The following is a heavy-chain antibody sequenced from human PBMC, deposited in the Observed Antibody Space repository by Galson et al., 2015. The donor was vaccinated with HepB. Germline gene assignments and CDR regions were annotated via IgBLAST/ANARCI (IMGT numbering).Heavy chain of an antibody. V-gene: IGHV2-70*04. CDR3: ARMVATIGPVATYYFDY. CDR2: IDWHDDK. CDR1: GFSLRTSGMR. Sequence: PALVKPTQTLTLTCTFSGFSLRTSGMRVSWIRQPPGKALEWLARIDWHDDKLYSTSLKTRLTISKDTSKNQVVLTMTNMDPADTATYYCARMVATIGPVATYYFDYWGQGTLVTVSS. D-gene: IGHD5-24*01. J-gene: IGHJ4*02.